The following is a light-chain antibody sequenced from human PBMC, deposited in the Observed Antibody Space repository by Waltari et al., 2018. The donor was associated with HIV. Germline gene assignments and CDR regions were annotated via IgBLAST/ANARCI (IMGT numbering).Light chain of an antibody. Sequence: QSALPQPRSVSGSPGQSLPISSTGSSSDLRDSTYVSWYRQNPGKVPKLMIYDVSKRPSGVPDRFSGSRSGNTASLTISGLQAEDEADYFCCSYAGNYSYVFGSGSRVTVL. CDR1: SSDLRDSTY. CDR3: CSYAGNYSYV. J-gene: IGLJ1*01. CDR2: DVS. V-gene: IGLV2-11*01.